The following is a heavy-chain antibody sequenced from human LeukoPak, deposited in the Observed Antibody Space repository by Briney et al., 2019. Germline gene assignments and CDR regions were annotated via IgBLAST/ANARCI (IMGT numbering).Heavy chain of an antibody. CDR1: GYTLTELS. J-gene: IGHJ5*02. CDR3: ATVTFWNPTWGFDP. V-gene: IGHV1-24*01. D-gene: IGHD1-1*01. CDR2: FDPEDGET. Sequence: GASVKVSCXVSGYTLTELSMHWVRQAPGKGLEWMGGFDPEDGETIYAQKFQGRVTMTEDTSTDTAYMELSSLRSEDTAVYYCATVTFWNPTWGFDPWGQGTLVTVSS.